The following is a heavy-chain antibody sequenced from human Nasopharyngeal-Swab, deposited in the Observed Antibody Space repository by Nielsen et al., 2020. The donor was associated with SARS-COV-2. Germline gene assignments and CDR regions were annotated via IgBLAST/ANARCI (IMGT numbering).Heavy chain of an antibody. V-gene: IGHV3-21*01. J-gene: IGHJ6*03. Sequence: LSLTCAASGFTFSSYNMNWVRQAPGKGLEWVSSISSSSTYIYYADSVKGRFTISRDHAKKSLYLQMNSLRAEDTAVYYCATSMIMFGGVSAVGYYMDVWGRGTTVTVSS. CDR2: ISSSSTYI. CDR3: ATSMIMFGGVSAVGYYMDV. CDR1: GFTFSSYN. D-gene: IGHD3-16*01.